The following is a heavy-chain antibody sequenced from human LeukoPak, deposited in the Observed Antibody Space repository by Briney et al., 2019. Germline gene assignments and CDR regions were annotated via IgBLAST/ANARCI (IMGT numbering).Heavy chain of an antibody. Sequence: GGSLRLSCAASGFTFSSYAMHWVRQAPGKGLEWVAVISYDGSNKYYADSVKGRFTISRDNAKNSLYLQMNSLRAEDMALYYCAKDSDYDILTGYPDYWGQGTLVTVSS. CDR2: ISYDGSNK. V-gene: IGHV3-30-3*01. CDR3: AKDSDYDILTGYPDY. J-gene: IGHJ4*02. D-gene: IGHD3-9*01. CDR1: GFTFSSYA.